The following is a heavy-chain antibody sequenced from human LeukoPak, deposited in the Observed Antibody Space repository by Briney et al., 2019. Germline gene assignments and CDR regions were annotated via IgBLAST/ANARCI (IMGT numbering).Heavy chain of an antibody. V-gene: IGHV1-8*01. D-gene: IGHD6-13*01. J-gene: IGHJ6*02. CDR2: MNPNSGNT. CDR3: ARGLLPGSSHYYYYGMDV. CDR1: GYTFTSYD. Sequence: ASVKVSCKASGYTFTSYDFNWVRQAPGQGLEWMGWMNPNSGNTGYAQRFQGRVTMTRNTSISTAYMELSSLRSEDTAVYYCARGLLPGSSHYYYYGMDVWGQGTTVTVSS.